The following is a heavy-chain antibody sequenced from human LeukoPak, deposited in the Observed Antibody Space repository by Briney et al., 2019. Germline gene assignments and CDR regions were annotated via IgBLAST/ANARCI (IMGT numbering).Heavy chain of an antibody. CDR2: ISYDGSNK. CDR1: GFTFSGYA. J-gene: IGHJ4*02. D-gene: IGHD2-2*01. V-gene: IGHV3-30*01. CDR3: ARDPWYQLLSLGVDY. Sequence: GGSLRLSCAASGFTFSGYAMHWVRQAPGKGLEWVAVISYDGSNKYYADSVKGRFTISRDNSKNTLYLQMNSLRAEDTAVYYCARDPWYQLLSLGVDYWGQGTLVTVSS.